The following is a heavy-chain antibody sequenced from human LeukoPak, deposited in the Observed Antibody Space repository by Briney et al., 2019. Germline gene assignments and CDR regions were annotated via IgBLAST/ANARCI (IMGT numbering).Heavy chain of an antibody. CDR3: ARAEIYDFWSGPKYYYMDV. CDR1: GESIDSRNTY. J-gene: IGHJ6*03. CDR2: IYYSGSN. V-gene: IGHV4-31*03. Sequence: SETLSLTCTVPGESIDSRNTYWTWIRQHPVKGLEWIGHIYYSGSNHYSSSLESRVTMSVDMSRNQLSLELTAVTAADTAVYYCARAEIYDFWSGPKYYYMDVWGTGTTVTVSS. D-gene: IGHD3-3*01.